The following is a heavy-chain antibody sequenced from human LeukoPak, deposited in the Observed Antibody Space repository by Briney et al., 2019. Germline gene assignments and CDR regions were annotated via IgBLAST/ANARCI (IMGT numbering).Heavy chain of an antibody. J-gene: IGHJ6*04. CDR1: GFTLSSYG. CDR3: ARDSSGWYGEGYYYGMDV. Sequence: GRSLRLSCAASGFTLSSYGMHWVRQAPGKGLEWVAVIWYDGSNKYYADSVKGRFTISRDNSKNTLYLQMNSLRAEDTAVYYCARDSSGWYGEGYYYGMDVWGKGTTVTVSS. V-gene: IGHV3-33*01. CDR2: IWYDGSNK. D-gene: IGHD6-19*01.